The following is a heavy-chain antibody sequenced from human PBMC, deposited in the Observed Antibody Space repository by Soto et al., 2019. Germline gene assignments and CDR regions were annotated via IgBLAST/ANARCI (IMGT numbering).Heavy chain of an antibody. Sequence: PSETLSLTCTVSGASISGYYWSWIRKSAGKGLEWIGRIYATGTTDYNPSLKSRVMMSVDTSKKQFSLRLRSVTAADTAVYYCVRDGTKTLRDWFDPWGQGISVTVSS. J-gene: IGHJ5*02. CDR3: VRDGTKTLRDWFDP. D-gene: IGHD1-1*01. CDR1: GASISGYY. V-gene: IGHV4-4*07. CDR2: IYATGTT.